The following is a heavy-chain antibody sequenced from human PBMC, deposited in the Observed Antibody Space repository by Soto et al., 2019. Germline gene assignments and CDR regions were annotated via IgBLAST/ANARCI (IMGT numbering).Heavy chain of an antibody. J-gene: IGHJ4*02. CDR3: ARTVGAALVDF. CDR1: GASISSTTSGNW. CDR2: IYHSGST. D-gene: IGHD2-15*01. V-gene: IGHV4-4*02. Sequence: QVQLQESGPGLVRPSGKLSTTCADSGASISSTTSGNWWSWVRQPPGKGLEWIGEIYHSGSTNYIPSLKSRVTLSIDKSKNQSSLKLSSVTAADTAEYYCARTVGAALVDFWGQRTLLTVSS.